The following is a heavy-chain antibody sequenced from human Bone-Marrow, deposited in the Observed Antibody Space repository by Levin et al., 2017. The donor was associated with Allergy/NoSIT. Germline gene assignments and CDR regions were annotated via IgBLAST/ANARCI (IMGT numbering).Heavy chain of an antibody. J-gene: IGHJ4*02. V-gene: IGHV3-23*01. CDR3: AREKGGTRGRYTVDY. CDR2: ITASGHKT. CDR1: GFTFSDYA. D-gene: IGHD6-19*01. Sequence: GGSLRLSCAASGFTFSDYAITWVRQAPGKGLAWVSAITASGHKTYYSNSAEGRFSVSRDNAGKTVYLQMNSLTGDDTAVYYCAREKGGTRGRYTVDYWGQGALVIVSP.